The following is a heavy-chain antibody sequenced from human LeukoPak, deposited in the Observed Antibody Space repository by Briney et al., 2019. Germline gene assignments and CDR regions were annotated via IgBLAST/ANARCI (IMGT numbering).Heavy chain of an antibody. CDR2: ISGSGGNT. CDR1: GFTLSNYV. V-gene: IGHV3-23*01. CDR3: AKSQSGWYSFDY. Sequence: PGGSLRLSCAASGFTLSNYVVNWVRQAPGKGPEWVSAISGSGGNTKYADSVKGRFTISGDNSKNTLYLQMNSLRAEDTAVYYCAKSQSGWYSFDYWGQGTLVTVSS. D-gene: IGHD6-19*01. J-gene: IGHJ4*02.